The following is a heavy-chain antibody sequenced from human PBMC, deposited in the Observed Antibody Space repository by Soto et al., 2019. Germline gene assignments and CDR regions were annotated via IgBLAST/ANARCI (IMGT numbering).Heavy chain of an antibody. CDR2: IYHSGST. J-gene: IGHJ6*01. CDR1: GGTMSRSKW. CDR3: VVYYYG. V-gene: IGHV4-4*02. Sequence: SEALSLPWAGSGGTMSRSKWCGCGRQPPEKELEWIGEIYHSGSTNYNPSLKSRVTISVDKSKNQFSLKLSSVTAADTAVYYCVVYYYG.